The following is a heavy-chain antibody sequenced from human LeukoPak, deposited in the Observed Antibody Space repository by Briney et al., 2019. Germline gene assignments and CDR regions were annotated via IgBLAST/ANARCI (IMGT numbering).Heavy chain of an antibody. CDR3: ARDVRGDY. J-gene: IGHJ4*02. CDR2: ISSNGNFI. V-gene: IGHV3-21*01. D-gene: IGHD3-10*01. Sequence: GGSLRLSCAASGFTFSSYTMNWVRQAPGKGLEWVSSISSNGNFIYYAESVKGRFTISRDNAQSSLDLQMNGLGAEDTAIYYCARDVRGDYWGQGTLVTVSS. CDR1: GFTFSSYT.